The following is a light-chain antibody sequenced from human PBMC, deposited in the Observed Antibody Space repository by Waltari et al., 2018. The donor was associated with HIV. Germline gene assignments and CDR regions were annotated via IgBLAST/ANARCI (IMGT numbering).Light chain of an antibody. CDR3: QQTNSFPLT. CDR1: QAIATW. Sequence: MRLTQSPSYVSDSVGDRITITCRATQAIATWLAWYQQRPGKAPKLLIHCASNLQGGVPSRFRGSGSGTTFTLTVTNLQPEDFAIYFCQQTNSFPLTFGQGTRLDNK. CDR2: CAS. V-gene: IGKV1D-12*01. J-gene: IGKJ5*01.